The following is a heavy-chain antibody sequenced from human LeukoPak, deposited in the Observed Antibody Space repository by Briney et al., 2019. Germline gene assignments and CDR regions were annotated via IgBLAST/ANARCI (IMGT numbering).Heavy chain of an antibody. CDR1: GSTFSSYA. CDR3: AREPSDSFPTSNWFDP. D-gene: IGHD3-22*01. Sequence: SVTVSCKASGSTFSSYAISWVRQAPGQGLEWMGGIIPIFGTANYAQKFQGRVTITADESTSTAYMELSSLRSEDTAVYYCAREPSDSFPTSNWFDPWGQGTLVTVSS. J-gene: IGHJ5*02. CDR2: IIPIFGTA. V-gene: IGHV1-69*13.